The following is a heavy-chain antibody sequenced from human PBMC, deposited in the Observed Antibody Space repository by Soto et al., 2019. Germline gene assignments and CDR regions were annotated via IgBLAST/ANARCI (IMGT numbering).Heavy chain of an antibody. Sequence: SETLSLTCTVSDGSISGYYWSWIRQPPGKGLEWIGYIYYSGSTNYNPSLRSRVTISLNTSEHQFSLILNSMTAADTAVYYCAMRYCRSGNCHFDSWGQGPLVTVPS. D-gene: IGHD2-15*01. J-gene: IGHJ4*02. CDR3: AMRYCRSGNCHFDS. CDR1: DGSISGYY. V-gene: IGHV4-59*01. CDR2: IYYSGST.